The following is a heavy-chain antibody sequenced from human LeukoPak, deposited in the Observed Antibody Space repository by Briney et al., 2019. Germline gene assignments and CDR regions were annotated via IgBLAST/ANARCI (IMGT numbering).Heavy chain of an antibody. V-gene: IGHV3-11*03. CDR1: GFTFSDYY. Sequence: GRSLRLSCAASGFTFSDYYMSWIRHPPGKWREWVSYISSSSSYTNYADSVKGRFTISRDNAKNSLYLQMNSLRAEDTAVYYCARSSSSGYATLFDYWGQGTLVTVSS. J-gene: IGHJ4*02. D-gene: IGHD3-22*01. CDR2: ISSSSSYT. CDR3: ARSSSSGYATLFDY.